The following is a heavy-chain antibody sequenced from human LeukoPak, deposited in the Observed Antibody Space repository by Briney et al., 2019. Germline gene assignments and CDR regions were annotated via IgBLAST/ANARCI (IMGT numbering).Heavy chain of an antibody. CDR3: AKGTYYFGEDWFDP. CDR2: IYPGDSDT. CDR1: GYSFSSYW. Sequence: GESLKICWKGAGYSFSSYWNGWGREMRGRGVGWMGIIYPGDSDTRYSPSFQGQVPISADKSTSTAYLQWSSLKASDTAMYYCAKGTYYFGEDWFDPWGQGTLVTVSS. V-gene: IGHV5-51*01. J-gene: IGHJ5*02. D-gene: IGHD1-26*01.